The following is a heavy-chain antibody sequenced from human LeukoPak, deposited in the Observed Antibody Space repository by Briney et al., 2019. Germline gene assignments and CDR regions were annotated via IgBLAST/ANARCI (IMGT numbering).Heavy chain of an antibody. CDR3: ARDQVVTAFLEFDC. CDR1: GYTFTNYY. CDR2: INPRDGST. J-gene: IGHJ4*02. D-gene: IGHD2-21*02. Sequence: ASVKVSCKASGYTFTNYYVHWVRQAPGQGLEWMGVINPRDGSTSYAQKFQGRVTTTRDTSTSTVYMELSSLTSDDTAVYYCARDQVVTAFLEFDCWGRGTLVTVSS. V-gene: IGHV1-46*01.